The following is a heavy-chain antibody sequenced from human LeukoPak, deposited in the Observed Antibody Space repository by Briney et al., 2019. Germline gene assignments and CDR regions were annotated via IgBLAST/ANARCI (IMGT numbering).Heavy chain of an antibody. V-gene: IGHV3-23*01. CDR3: AKDRGYSGYALLFDY. Sequence: GGSLTLSCAASGFTFSSYAMSWLRQAPGKGLEWVSAISGSGGSTYYADSVKGQFTISRDNSKNTLYLQMNSLRAEDTAVYYCAKDRGYSGYALLFDYWGQGTLVTVSS. CDR2: ISGSGGST. J-gene: IGHJ4*02. D-gene: IGHD5-12*01. CDR1: GFTFSSYA.